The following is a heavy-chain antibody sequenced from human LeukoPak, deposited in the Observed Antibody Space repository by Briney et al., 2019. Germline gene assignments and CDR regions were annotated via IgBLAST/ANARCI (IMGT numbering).Heavy chain of an antibody. CDR2: INHSVST. V-gene: IGHV4-34*01. CDR1: GGSFIGYY. Sequence: SETLSLTCPVYGGSFIGYYWSWIRQPPGKGLEWIGEINHSVSTNSNPSLKSRVPISVDTSKNPFSLKLSSVTAADTAVYYCASARNRYFDLWGRGTLVTVSS. CDR3: ASARNRYFDL. D-gene: IGHD1-14*01. J-gene: IGHJ2*01.